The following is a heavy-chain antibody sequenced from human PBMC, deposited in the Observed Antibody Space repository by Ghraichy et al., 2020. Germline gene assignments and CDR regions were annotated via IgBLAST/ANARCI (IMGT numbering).Heavy chain of an antibody. CDR3: TRHVDAFDI. J-gene: IGHJ3*02. CDR1: GGSISSYY. V-gene: IGHV4-4*09. CDR2: IYTSGST. Sequence: SETLSLTCTVSGGSISSYYWSWIRQPPGKGLEWIGYIYTSGSTNYNPSLKSRVTISVDTSKNQLSLKLSSVTAADTAVYYCTRHVDAFDIWGQGTMVTVSS.